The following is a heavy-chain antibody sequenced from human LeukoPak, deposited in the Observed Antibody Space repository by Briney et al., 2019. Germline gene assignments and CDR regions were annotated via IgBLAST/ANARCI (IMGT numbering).Heavy chain of an antibody. V-gene: IGHV3-7*01. J-gene: IGHJ3*02. CDR3: AREAVAGTGDAFDI. D-gene: IGHD6-19*01. Sequence: GGSLRLSCAASGFTFSNAWMSWVRQAPGKGLEWVANIKQDGSEKYYVDSVKDRFTISRDNAKNSLYLQMNSLRAEDTAVYYCAREAVAGTGDAFDIWGQGTMVTVSS. CDR2: IKQDGSEK. CDR1: GFTFSNAW.